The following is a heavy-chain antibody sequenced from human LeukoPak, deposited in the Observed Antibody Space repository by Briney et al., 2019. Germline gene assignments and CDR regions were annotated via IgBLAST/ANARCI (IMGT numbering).Heavy chain of an antibody. CDR1: GGSISSYY. V-gene: IGHV4-59*08. J-gene: IGHJ4*02. D-gene: IGHD4-23*01. CDR3: ASHVVTTWGDYFDY. Sequence: SETLSLTCTVSGGSISSYYWSWIRQPPGKGLEWIGYIYYSGSTNSNPSLKSRATISVDTSKNHFSPNLSSVTAADTAVYYCASHVVTTWGDYFDYWGQGTLVTVSS. CDR2: IYYSGST.